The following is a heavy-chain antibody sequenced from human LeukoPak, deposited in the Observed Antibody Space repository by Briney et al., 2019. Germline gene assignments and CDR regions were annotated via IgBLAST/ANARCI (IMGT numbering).Heavy chain of an antibody. D-gene: IGHD2-21*02. Sequence: SETLSLTCTVSGGSLSSGSYYWSWIRQPPGKGLEWIGYTYYSGSTNYNPSLKSRVTISVDTSKNQFSLKLSSVTAADTAVYYCARDRGLWWGLVDYWGQGTLVTVSS. CDR2: TYYSGST. CDR3: ARDRGLWWGLVDY. CDR1: GGSLSSGSYY. J-gene: IGHJ4*02. V-gene: IGHV4-61*01.